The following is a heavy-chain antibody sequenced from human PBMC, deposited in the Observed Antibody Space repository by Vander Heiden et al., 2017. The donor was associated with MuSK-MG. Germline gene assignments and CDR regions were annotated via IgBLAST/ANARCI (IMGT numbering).Heavy chain of an antibody. CDR1: GFTFSSYA. D-gene: IGHD6-19*01. J-gene: IGHJ4*02. Sequence: EVQLLESGGGLVQPGGSLRLSCAASGFTFSSYAMSWVRQGPGKGLGWVSAISGSGGSTYYADSVKGRFNISRDNSKNTLYLQMNSLRAEDTAVYYCAKDRTGGSSGAGTVLLDYWGQGTLVADSS. CDR2: ISGSGGST. V-gene: IGHV3-23*01. CDR3: AKDRTGGSSGAGTVLLDY.